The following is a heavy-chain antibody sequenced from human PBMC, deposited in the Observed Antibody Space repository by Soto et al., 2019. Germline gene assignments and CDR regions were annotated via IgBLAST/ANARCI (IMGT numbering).Heavy chain of an antibody. CDR1: GFTFSSYG. V-gene: IGHV3-30*03. D-gene: IGHD3-10*01. J-gene: IGHJ4*02. CDR2: ISYDGSNK. CDR3: APWFGAFDY. Sequence: QVQLVESGGGVVQPGRSLRLSCAASGFTFSSYGMHWVRQAPGKGLEWVAVISYDGSNKYYADSVKGRFTISRDNSKNTRYMQMNSLRPEDTAVYYCAPWFGAFDYWGQGTLVTVSS.